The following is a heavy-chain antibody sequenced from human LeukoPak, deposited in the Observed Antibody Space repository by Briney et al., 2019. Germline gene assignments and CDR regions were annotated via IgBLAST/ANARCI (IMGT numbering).Heavy chain of an antibody. CDR3: VRAIRTTVTTFWFDP. V-gene: IGHV1-8*01. CDR1: GYTFTSSD. Sequence: ASVKVSCKTSGYTFTSSDINWVRQATGQGLEWMGWMNPNNGNTGYAQNFQGRVTMTRDTSISTAYMELSSLRSEDTAIYYCVRAIRTTVTTFWFDPWGQGTLVTVSS. J-gene: IGHJ5*02. CDR2: MNPNNGNT. D-gene: IGHD4-17*01.